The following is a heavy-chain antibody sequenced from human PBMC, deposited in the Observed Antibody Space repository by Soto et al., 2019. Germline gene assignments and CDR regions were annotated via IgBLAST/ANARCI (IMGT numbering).Heavy chain of an antibody. CDR1: GFTFSSYA. D-gene: IGHD6-25*01. CDR3: ARHHSGVLSHFHS. Sequence: EVQLLESGGNVVQPGGSLRLSCAASGFTFSSYALTWVRQAPGKGLEWISGISGSGGSTYYADSVKGRFTISRDNSMHTLYLHMDSLSAEDTAIYYCARHHSGVLSHFHSWGQGTLVTVSS. J-gene: IGHJ4*02. CDR2: ISGSGGST. V-gene: IGHV3-23*01.